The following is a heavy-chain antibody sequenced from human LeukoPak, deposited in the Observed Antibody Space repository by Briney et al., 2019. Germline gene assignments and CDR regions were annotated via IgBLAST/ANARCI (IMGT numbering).Heavy chain of an antibody. V-gene: IGHV3-30*04. Sequence: GGSLRLSCAASGFTFSTYAMNWVRQAPGKGLEWVAVISDDGRHNYYADSVKGRFTISRDNSKNTLYLQMNSLRAEDTAVYYCAKVSDNSAYFLVNYYYGMDVWGQGTTVTASS. CDR2: ISDDGRHN. J-gene: IGHJ6*02. CDR1: GFTFSTYA. D-gene: IGHD3-22*01. CDR3: AKVSDNSAYFLVNYYYGMDV.